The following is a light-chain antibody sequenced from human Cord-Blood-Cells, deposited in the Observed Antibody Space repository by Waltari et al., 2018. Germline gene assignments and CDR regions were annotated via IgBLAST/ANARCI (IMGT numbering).Light chain of an antibody. CDR2: WAS. CDR3: QQYYSTPWT. Sequence: DIVMTQSPDSLAVSLGERATINCKSSQSVLYSSNNKNYLAWYQQKPGQPPKLRIYWASTRESGVPYRFSGSGSGTDFTLTISSLQAEDVAVYYCQQYYSTPWTFGQGTKVEIK. CDR1: QSVLYSSNNKNY. V-gene: IGKV4-1*01. J-gene: IGKJ1*01.